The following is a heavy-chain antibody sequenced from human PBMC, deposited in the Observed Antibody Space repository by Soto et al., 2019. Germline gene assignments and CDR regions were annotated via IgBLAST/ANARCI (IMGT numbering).Heavy chain of an antibody. V-gene: IGHV2-5*01. D-gene: IGHD6-13*01. Sequence: SGLTLVNPTQTLTLTCTFSGFSLTTTDVGVGWIRQPPGKALEWLALIYWHDDKRYSPSLKSRLTITKDTTKTQVVLTMTTVDPVDTATYYCTHIGGAAVGLYYFDYWGPGTLVTVSS. J-gene: IGHJ4*02. CDR2: IYWHDDK. CDR1: GFSLTTTDVG. CDR3: THIGGAAVGLYYFDY.